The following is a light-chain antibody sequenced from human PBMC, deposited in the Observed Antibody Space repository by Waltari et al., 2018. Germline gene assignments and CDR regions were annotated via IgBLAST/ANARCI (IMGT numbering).Light chain of an antibody. CDR2: DAS. J-gene: IGKJ3*01. Sequence: EIVLTQSPGTLSLSPGDGATLSCRAIQIVRSDYLGWDQQKPGKAPRLLIFDASYRATGIPDRFSGSGSGTDFTLTINSVEPEDFATYYCHQYADSPVTFGPGTKVDFK. CDR1: QIVRSDY. V-gene: IGKV3-20*01. CDR3: HQYADSPVT.